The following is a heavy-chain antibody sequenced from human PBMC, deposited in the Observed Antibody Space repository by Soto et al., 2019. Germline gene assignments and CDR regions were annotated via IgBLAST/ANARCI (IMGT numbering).Heavy chain of an antibody. J-gene: IGHJ4*02. CDR3: ARAPVGMDSINFFDH. CDR1: GFTFDDYA. D-gene: IGHD2-8*01. Sequence: LRLSCAASGFTFDDYAMHWVRQAPGKGLEWIGYIYNGGRTFYRPSLESRINMSLDATKNSYSLRLTSVTAADTAVYYCARAPVGMDSINFFDHWGQGILVTVSS. V-gene: IGHV4-30-2*05. CDR2: IYNGGRT.